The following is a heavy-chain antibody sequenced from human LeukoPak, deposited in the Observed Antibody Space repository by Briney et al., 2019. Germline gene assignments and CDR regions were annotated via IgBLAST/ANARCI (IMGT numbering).Heavy chain of an antibody. D-gene: IGHD3-22*01. Sequence: GGSLRLSCAASKFTFSNYGMRWVRQAPGKGLEWVAFIWYDGSNKYYADSVKGRFTISRDNSKNTLYLQMNSLRAEDTAVYYCAKAGSAYLRPPDYWGQGTLVTVSS. J-gene: IGHJ4*02. CDR1: KFTFSNYG. CDR2: IWYDGSNK. CDR3: AKAGSAYLRPPDY. V-gene: IGHV3-30*02.